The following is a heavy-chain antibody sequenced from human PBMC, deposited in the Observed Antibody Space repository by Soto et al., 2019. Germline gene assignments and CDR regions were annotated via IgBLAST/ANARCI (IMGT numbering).Heavy chain of an antibody. V-gene: IGHV3-9*01. J-gene: IGHJ5*02. CDR2: ISWNSGSI. Sequence: GGSLRLSCAASGFTFDDYAMHWVRQAPGKGLEWVSGISWNSGSIGYADSVKGRFTISRDNAKNSLYLQMNSLRAEDTALYYCAKDSSRVVVVPAANGGWFDPWGQGTLVTVAS. CDR3: AKDSSRVVVVPAANGGWFDP. CDR1: GFTFDDYA. D-gene: IGHD2-2*01.